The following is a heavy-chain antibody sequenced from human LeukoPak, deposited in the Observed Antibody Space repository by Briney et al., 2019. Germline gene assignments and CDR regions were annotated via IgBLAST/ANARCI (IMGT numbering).Heavy chain of an antibody. J-gene: IGHJ4*02. CDR2: ISYDGRNK. V-gene: IGHV3-30*18. D-gene: IGHD6-13*01. Sequence: GGSLRLSCAASRFTFSSYGMHWVRQAPGKGLEWVAVISYDGRNKNYADSVKGRFPISRDNSKNTLYLQMNSLRVEDTAVYYCAKGDSSSWQLDYWGQGTLVTVSS. CDR3: AKGDSSSWQLDY. CDR1: RFTFSSYG.